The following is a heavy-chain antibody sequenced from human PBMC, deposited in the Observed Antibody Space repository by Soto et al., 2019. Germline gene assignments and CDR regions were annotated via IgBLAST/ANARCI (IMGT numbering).Heavy chain of an antibody. Sequence: GGSLRLSCAASGFTFSSYGMHWVRQAPGKGLEWVAVISYDGSNKYYADSVKGRFTISRDNSKNTLYLQMNSLRAEDTAVYYCAKDISGGGWSPLDYWGQGTLVTVSS. CDR3: AKDISGGGWSPLDY. CDR2: ISYDGSNK. J-gene: IGHJ4*02. CDR1: GFTFSSYG. D-gene: IGHD6-19*01. V-gene: IGHV3-30*18.